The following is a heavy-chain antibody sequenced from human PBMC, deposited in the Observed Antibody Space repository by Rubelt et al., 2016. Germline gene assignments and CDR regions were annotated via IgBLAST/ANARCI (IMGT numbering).Heavy chain of an antibody. D-gene: IGHD1-26*01. J-gene: IGHJ4*02. CDR1: GFTFSNYA. CDR2: ISGSGGNT. V-gene: IGHV3-23*01. Sequence: QPGGSLSLSCAASGFTFSNYAMSWARQAPGKGLEWVSAISGSGGNTYYADSVKGRFTISRDNSKNSLYLQMNSLRAEDTSVYYCARPRVGAIGDWGQGTLVTVSS. CDR3: ARPRVGAIGD.